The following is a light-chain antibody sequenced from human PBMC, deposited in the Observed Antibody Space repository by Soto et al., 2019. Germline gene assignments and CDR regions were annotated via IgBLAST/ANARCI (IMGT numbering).Light chain of an antibody. V-gene: IGLV2-14*01. J-gene: IGLJ3*02. CDR1: NSDVGGYDR. CDR3: ISYIPSTTTHWV. CDR2: EVY. Sequence: QSVLTQPASVSGSPGQSITISCTGTNSDVGGYDRVSWYQHHPGKAPKLLIFEVYNRPSGISDRFSGSKSGDTASLTISGLQAEDEADYYCISYIPSTTTHWVFGGGTKVPVL.